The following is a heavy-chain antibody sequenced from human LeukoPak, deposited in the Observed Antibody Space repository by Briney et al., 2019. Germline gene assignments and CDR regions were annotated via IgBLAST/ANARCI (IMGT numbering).Heavy chain of an antibody. CDR1: GYTFTGYY. CDR2: INPNSGGI. CDR3: ASLGVGAPGAHSYN. D-gene: IGHD3-16*01. V-gene: IGHV1-2*02. Sequence: ASVKVSCKASGYTFTGYYMHWVRQAPGQGLEWMGWINPNSGGINYAQKFQGRVTMTRDTSISTAYMELSRLRSDDTAVYYCASLGVGAPGAHSYNWGQGTLVTVSS. J-gene: IGHJ4*02.